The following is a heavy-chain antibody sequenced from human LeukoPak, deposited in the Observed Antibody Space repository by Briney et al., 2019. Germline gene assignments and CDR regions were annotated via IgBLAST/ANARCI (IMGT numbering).Heavy chain of an antibody. D-gene: IGHD3-22*01. Sequence: HPGGSLRLSCAASGFTFSTSWMSWVRQVPGKGLEWVANIKKDGSETYYVDSVKGRFTISRDNAKNSLYLQMNSLRAEDSALYYCARGGRGSAAVVAPRSFDIWGQGTMVTVSS. CDR1: GFTFSTSW. CDR3: ARGGRGSAAVVAPRSFDI. J-gene: IGHJ3*02. CDR2: IKKDGSET. V-gene: IGHV3-7*03.